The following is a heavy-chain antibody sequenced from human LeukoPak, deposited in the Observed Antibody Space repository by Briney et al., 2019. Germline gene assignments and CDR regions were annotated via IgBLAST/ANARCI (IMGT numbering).Heavy chain of an antibody. CDR2: INGSGGST. V-gene: IGHV3-23*01. CDR1: GFTFSSYA. D-gene: IGHD6-19*01. J-gene: IGHJ1*01. CDR3: PKVWSSGWGSLEYFQH. Sequence: GGSLRLSCAASGFTFSSYAMSWVRQAPGKGLEWVSAINGSGGSTYYADSVKGRFTITRNNSKNTLYLQMNSLRAEDPAAYYFPKVWSSGWGSLEYFQHWGQGTLVTVSS.